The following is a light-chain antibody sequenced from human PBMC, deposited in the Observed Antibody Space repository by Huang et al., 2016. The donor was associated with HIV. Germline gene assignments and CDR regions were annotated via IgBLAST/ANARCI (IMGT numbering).Light chain of an antibody. Sequence: EIVMTQSPATLSVSPGERATLSCRASQSVNSNLAWYQQKPGQAPRLLIYGASTRATGIPARCSGSGSVTEFTLTISSLQSEDFAVYSCQQYNNWPLTFGGGTKVEIK. CDR1: QSVNSN. V-gene: IGKV3-15*01. CDR3: QQYNNWPLT. CDR2: GAS. J-gene: IGKJ4*01.